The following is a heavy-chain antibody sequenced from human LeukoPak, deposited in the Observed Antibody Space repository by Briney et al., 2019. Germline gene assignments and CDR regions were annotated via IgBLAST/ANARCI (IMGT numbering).Heavy chain of an antibody. Sequence: GGSLRLSCEAFGFTFSYFSMHWVRQAPGKGLEWVAVVSSDGDKKNYADSVKGRFDISRDNSKNTLSLQMSNVRPEDTALYYCAKEGLYTTDWYGNWFDSWGQGTLVTVSS. CDR3: AKEGLYTTDWYGNWFDS. J-gene: IGHJ5*01. V-gene: IGHV3-30*09. CDR1: GFTFSYFS. CDR2: VSSDGDKK. D-gene: IGHD2-2*02.